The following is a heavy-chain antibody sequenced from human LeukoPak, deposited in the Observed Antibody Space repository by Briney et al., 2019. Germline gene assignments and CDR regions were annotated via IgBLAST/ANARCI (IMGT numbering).Heavy chain of an antibody. CDR3: ARTIFGVARGGPFYYYYYMDV. J-gene: IGHJ6*03. CDR1: GGSISSYY. V-gene: IGHV4-59*08. Sequence: SETLSLTCTVSGGSISSYYWSWIRQPPGMGLEWIGYIYYSGSTNYNPSLKSRVTISVDTSKNQFSLKLSSVTAADTAVYYCARTIFGVARGGPFYYYYYMDVWGKGTTVTVSS. CDR2: IYYSGST. D-gene: IGHD3-3*01.